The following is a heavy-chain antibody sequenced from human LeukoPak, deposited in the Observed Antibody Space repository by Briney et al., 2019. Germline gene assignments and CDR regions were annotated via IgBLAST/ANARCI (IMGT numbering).Heavy chain of an antibody. V-gene: IGHV2-5*02. D-gene: IGHD6-6*01. CDR3: AQESSTSSFRGAFDI. J-gene: IGHJ3*02. Sequence: SGPTLGKPTQTLTLTCTFSGFSLSTSGVGVGWIRQPPGKALEWLALIYWDDDKRYTPSLKSRLTITKETSKNQVVLTMTNMDPVDTATYYCAQESSTSSFRGAFDIWGQGTMVTVSS. CDR2: IYWDDDK. CDR1: GFSLSTSGVG.